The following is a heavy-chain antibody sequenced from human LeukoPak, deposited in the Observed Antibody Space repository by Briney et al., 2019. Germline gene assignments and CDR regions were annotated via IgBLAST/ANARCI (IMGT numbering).Heavy chain of an antibody. V-gene: IGHV4-31*03. CDR2: IYYSGST. CDR1: GGSISSGGYY. Sequence: SQTLSLTCTVSGGSISSGGYYWRWLRQHPGKGLEWIGYIYYSGSTYYNPSLKTRITISVATSKNKFSLNLSSVTAAYTAVYYCARDREGGGELDYWGQGTLVTVSS. D-gene: IGHD3-16*01. J-gene: IGHJ4*02. CDR3: ARDREGGGELDY.